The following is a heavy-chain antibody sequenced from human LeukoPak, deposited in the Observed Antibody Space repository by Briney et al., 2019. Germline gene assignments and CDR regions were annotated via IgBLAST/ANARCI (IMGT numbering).Heavy chain of an antibody. Sequence: ASVKVSCKASGYTFTGYYMHWVRQAPGQGLEWMGRINPNSGGTNYAQKFRGRVTMTRDTSISTAYMELSRLRSDDTAVYYCARDSITGTTDYWGQGTLVTVSS. CDR3: ARDSITGTTDY. J-gene: IGHJ4*02. D-gene: IGHD1-7*01. CDR2: INPNSGGT. V-gene: IGHV1-2*06. CDR1: GYTFTGYY.